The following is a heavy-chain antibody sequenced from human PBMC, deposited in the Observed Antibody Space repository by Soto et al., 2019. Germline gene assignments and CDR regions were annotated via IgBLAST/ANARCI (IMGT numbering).Heavy chain of an antibody. CDR2: ISAYNGTT. CDR3: ARDSLWFGEYNSMDV. Sequence: QVQLVQSGAEVKKPGASVKVSCKASGYTFTSYGISWVRQAPGQVLERMGWISAYNGTTNYAQKLQGRVTMTTDTSTSTAYMDLRSLRSDATAVYYCARDSLWFGEYNSMDVWGQGTTVTVSS. V-gene: IGHV1-18*01. J-gene: IGHJ6*02. D-gene: IGHD3-10*01. CDR1: GYTFTSYG.